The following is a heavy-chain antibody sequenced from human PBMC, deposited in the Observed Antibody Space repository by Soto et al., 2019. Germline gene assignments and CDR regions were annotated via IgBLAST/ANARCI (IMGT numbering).Heavy chain of an antibody. CDR3: ARENTYYDFWSGYPTFGATKNWFDP. J-gene: IGHJ5*02. Sequence: TGGSLRLSCAASGFTFSSYGMHWVRQAPGKGLEWVAVIWYDGSNKYYADSVKGRFTISRDNSKNTLYLQMNSLRAEDTAVYYCARENTYYDFWSGYPTFGATKNWFDPWGQGTLVTVSS. V-gene: IGHV3-33*01. D-gene: IGHD3-3*01. CDR1: GFTFSSYG. CDR2: IWYDGSNK.